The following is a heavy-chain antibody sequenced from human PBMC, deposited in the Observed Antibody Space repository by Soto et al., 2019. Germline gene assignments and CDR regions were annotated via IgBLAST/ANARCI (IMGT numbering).Heavy chain of an antibody. CDR1: GGSFSGYY. CDR3: ARGLVVVPAAMRFDP. D-gene: IGHD2-2*01. Sequence: SETLSLTCAVYGGSFSGYYWSWIRQPPGKGLEWIGEINHSGSTNYNPSLKSRVTISVDTSKNQFSLKLSSVTAADTAVYYCARGLVVVPAAMRFDPWGKGTLVTVSS. J-gene: IGHJ5*02. CDR2: INHSGST. V-gene: IGHV4-34*01.